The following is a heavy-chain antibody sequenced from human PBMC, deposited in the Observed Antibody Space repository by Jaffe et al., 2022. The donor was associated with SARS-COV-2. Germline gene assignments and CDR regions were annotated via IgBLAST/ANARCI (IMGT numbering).Heavy chain of an antibody. CDR3: ARQVGVRGVNYYYYMDV. D-gene: IGHD3-10*01. V-gene: IGHV4-39*01. J-gene: IGHJ6*03. Sequence: QLQLQESGPGLVKPSETLSLTCTVSGGSISSSSYYWGWIRQPPGKGLEWIGSIYYSGSTYYNPSLKSRVTISVDTSKNQFSLKLSSVTAADTAVYYCARQVGVRGVNYYYYMDVWGKGTTVTVSS. CDR2: IYYSGST. CDR1: GGSISSSSYY.